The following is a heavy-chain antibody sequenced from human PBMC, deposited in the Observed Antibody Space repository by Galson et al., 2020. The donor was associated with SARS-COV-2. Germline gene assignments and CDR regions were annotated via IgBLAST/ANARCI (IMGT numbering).Heavy chain of an antibody. J-gene: IGHJ6*02. D-gene: IGHD3-22*01. CDR3: ARETYYDSSGYWLSAGMDV. Sequence: GGSLRLSCAASGFTFSHYGIHWVRQAPGKGLEWVALVWYGGSNKYYADSVKGRFSISRDNSKNTLYLQMTSLRAEDTAVYYCARETYYDSSGYWLSAGMDVLGQGTTVAVSS. CDR1: GFTFSHYG. V-gene: IGHV3-33*01. CDR2: VWYGGSNK.